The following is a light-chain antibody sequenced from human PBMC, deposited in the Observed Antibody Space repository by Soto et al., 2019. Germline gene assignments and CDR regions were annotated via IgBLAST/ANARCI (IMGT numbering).Light chain of an antibody. CDR1: QSITSK. CDR2: GAS. V-gene: IGKV3-15*01. Sequence: IVMTQSPATLSVSPGERATLSTRASQSITSKLAWYQQQPGQAPRLLIYGASTRATGITVRFSGSGSGTEFTLTISSLQSEDFAVYYCQQYHNWPPITFGQGTRLEIK. CDR3: QQYHNWPPIT. J-gene: IGKJ5*01.